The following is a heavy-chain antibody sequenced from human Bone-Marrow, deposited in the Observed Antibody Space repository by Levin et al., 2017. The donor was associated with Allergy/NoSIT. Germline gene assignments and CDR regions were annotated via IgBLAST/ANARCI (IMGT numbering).Heavy chain of an antibody. V-gene: IGHV3-7*02. CDR3: VNWGSY. CDR1: GFPLRSYW. CDR2: IKKDGSQK. D-gene: IGHD3-16*01. J-gene: IGHJ4*02. Sequence: PGLSLLLSFFFSGFPLRSYWMSWVRQAPGKGLEWVAKIKKDGSQKYYVDSVKGRFTISRDNAKNSLYLQMNSLRAEDTAVYYCVNWGSYWGQGTLVTVSS.